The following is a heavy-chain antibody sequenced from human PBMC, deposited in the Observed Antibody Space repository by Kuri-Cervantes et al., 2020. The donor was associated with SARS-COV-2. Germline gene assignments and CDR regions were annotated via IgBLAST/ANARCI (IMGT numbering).Heavy chain of an antibody. Sequence: GGSLRLSCAASGFTFSSYSMNWVRQAPGKGLEWVSSISSNSSYIYYADSVKGRFTISRDNAKNSLYLQMNSLRAEDTAVYYCARDRDGYSSSWYGGYYYGMDVWGQGTTVTVSS. CDR2: ISSNSSYI. CDR1: GFTFSSYS. D-gene: IGHD6-13*01. J-gene: IGHJ6*02. V-gene: IGHV3-21*01. CDR3: ARDRDGYSSSWYGGYYYGMDV.